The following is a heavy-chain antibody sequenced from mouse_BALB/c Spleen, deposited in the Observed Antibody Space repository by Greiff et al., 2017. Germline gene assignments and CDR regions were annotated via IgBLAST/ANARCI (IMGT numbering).Heavy chain of an antibody. J-gene: IGHJ3*01. CDR1: GFSLTSYG. D-gene: IGHD1-1*01. CDR2: IWAGGST. Sequence: QVQLQESGPGLVAPSQSLSITCTVSGFSLTSYGVHWVRQPPGKGLEWLGVIWAGGSTNYNSALMSRLSISKDNSKSQVFLKMNSLQTDDTAMYYCASNYYGSSYVDWFAYWGQGTLVTVSA. CDR3: ASNYYGSSYVDWFAY. V-gene: IGHV2-9*02.